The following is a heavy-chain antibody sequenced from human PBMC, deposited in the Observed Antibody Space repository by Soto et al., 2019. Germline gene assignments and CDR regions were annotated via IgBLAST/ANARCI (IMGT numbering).Heavy chain of an antibody. CDR3: ATFRSYSDC. J-gene: IGHJ4*02. CDR1: GFAFSDAW. V-gene: IGHV3-15*05. CDR2: IKSQGEGGTT. D-gene: IGHD3-10*01. Sequence: ESGGGLVKPGGSLRLSCAASGFAFSDAWMTWVRQAPGKGLEWVGRIKSQGEGGTTEYAAPVKGRFTISRDDSESTLYLQMNSLKTEDTAVYFCATFRSYSDCWGQGSLVTVSS.